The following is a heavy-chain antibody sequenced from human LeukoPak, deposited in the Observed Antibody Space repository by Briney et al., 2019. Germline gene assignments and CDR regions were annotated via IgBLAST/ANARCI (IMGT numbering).Heavy chain of an antibody. Sequence: GGSLRLSCAASGFTFSSYGMHWVRQAPGKGLEWVAVISYDGSNKYYADSVKGRFTISRDNSKNTLYLQMNSLRAEDTAVYYCAKDSNLFGVVKPSFFDYWGQGTLVTVSS. J-gene: IGHJ4*02. CDR3: AKDSNLFGVVKPSFFDY. CDR2: ISYDGSNK. CDR1: GFTFSSYG. V-gene: IGHV3-30*18. D-gene: IGHD3-3*01.